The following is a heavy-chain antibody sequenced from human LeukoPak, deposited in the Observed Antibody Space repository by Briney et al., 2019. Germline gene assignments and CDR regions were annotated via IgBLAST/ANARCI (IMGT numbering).Heavy chain of an antibody. V-gene: IGHV1-18*01. CDR1: GYTFTDYG. CDR3: VRDYFCSGGTCDDCFDP. CDR2: IGTYNHDT. D-gene: IGHD2-15*01. Sequence: GASVKVSCKASGYTFTDYGISWVRQAPGQGLEWMAWIGTYNHDTNYVQKFRGRVTLTTDTSTSTACMELRSLGSDDTAVYYCVRDYFCSGGTCDDCFDPWGQGTLVTVSS. J-gene: IGHJ5*02.